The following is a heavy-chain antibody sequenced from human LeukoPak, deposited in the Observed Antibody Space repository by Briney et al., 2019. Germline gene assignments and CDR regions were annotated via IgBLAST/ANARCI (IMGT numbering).Heavy chain of an antibody. CDR2: INNDETTT. D-gene: IGHD5-18*01. CDR1: GFTFSSYW. J-gene: IGHJ4*02. CDR3: AVGYSYGSFFDY. Sequence: GGSLRLSCAASGFTFSSYWMHWVRQAPGKGLVWVSRINNDETTTSYADSVRGRFTISRDNAKNTLHLQMNSLRAEDTAVYYCAVGYSYGSFFDYWGQGTLVTVSS. V-gene: IGHV3-74*01.